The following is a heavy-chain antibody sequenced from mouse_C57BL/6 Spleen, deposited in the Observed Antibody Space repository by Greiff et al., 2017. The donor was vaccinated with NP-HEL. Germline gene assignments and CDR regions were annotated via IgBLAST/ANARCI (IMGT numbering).Heavy chain of an antibody. D-gene: IGHD2-1*01. Sequence: VQLQQSGAELARPGASVKMSCKASGYTFTSYTMHWVKQRPGQGLEWIGYINPSSGYTKYNQKFKDKATLTADKSSSTAYMQLSSLTSEDSAVYYCARDGGNYVVDYWGQGTSVTVSS. V-gene: IGHV1-4*01. CDR3: ARDGGNYVVDY. CDR2: INPSSGYT. CDR1: GYTFTSYT. J-gene: IGHJ4*01.